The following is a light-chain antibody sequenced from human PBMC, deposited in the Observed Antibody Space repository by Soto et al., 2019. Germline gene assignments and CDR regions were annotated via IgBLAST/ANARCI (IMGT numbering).Light chain of an antibody. V-gene: IGKV3-15*01. CDR3: QERSRWPRAT. CDR1: QSVSSN. J-gene: IGKJ4*01. CDR2: GAS. Sequence: EIVMTQSPATLSVSPGERATLSCRASQSVSSNLAWYQQKPGQAPRLLIYGASTRATGIPDRFSGSGSGTEFTLTISSLQSEDFAVYYCQERSRWPRATFGGGTRVEIK.